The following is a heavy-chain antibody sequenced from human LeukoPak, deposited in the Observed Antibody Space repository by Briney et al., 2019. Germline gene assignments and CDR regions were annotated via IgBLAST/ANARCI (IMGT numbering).Heavy chain of an antibody. J-gene: IGHJ4*02. Sequence: SETLSLTCSVSGDSISSRDYYWGWIRQPPGRGLEWIGSIYYSGTTYYNPSLKSRVTISIDASKNQFSLKLNAVTAADTGVYYCARGALLWFGDRMEYYFDYWGQGTLLTVSS. V-gene: IGHV4-39*01. D-gene: IGHD3-10*01. CDR1: GDSISSRDYY. CDR3: ARGALLWFGDRMEYYFDY. CDR2: IYYSGTT.